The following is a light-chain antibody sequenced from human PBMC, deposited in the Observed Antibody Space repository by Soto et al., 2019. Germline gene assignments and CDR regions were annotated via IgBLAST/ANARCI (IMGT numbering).Light chain of an antibody. J-gene: IGKJ1*01. CDR3: QQSGNSPWT. Sequence: EIVLTQSPGTLSLSPGERATLSCRASQSVSSSYLAWYQQKPGQAPRLLIYGASNRATGIPDRFSGSGSGTDFTLTISRLEPEDSAVYYCQQSGNSPWTFGQGTRWIS. V-gene: IGKV3-20*01. CDR1: QSVSSSY. CDR2: GAS.